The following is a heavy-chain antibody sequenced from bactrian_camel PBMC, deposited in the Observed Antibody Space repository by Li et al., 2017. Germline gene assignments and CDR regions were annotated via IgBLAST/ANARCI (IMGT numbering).Heavy chain of an antibody. D-gene: IGHD4*01. CDR3: TARGDSYGY. V-gene: IGHV3S54*01. CDR2: HYTGTATT. J-gene: IGHJ4*01. CDR1: LYIYSSYC. Sequence: HVQLVESGGGSVQPDGSLKLSCEISLYIYSSYCMGWFRQAPGTERAAVAAHYTGTATTYYADSVKGRVTISSGNAENTVYLQMNSLKSEDTALYYCTARGDSYGYWGQGTQVTVS.